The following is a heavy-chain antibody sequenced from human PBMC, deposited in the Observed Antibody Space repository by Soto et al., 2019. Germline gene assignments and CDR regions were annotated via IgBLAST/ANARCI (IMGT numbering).Heavy chain of an antibody. CDR3: ARDENIAAAGSWFDP. V-gene: IGHV1-18*04. J-gene: IGHJ5*02. Sequence: ASVKVSCKASGYTFTSYGISWVRQAPGQGLEWMGWISAYNGNTNYAQKLQGRVTMTTDTSTSTAYMELRSLRSDDTAVYYCARDENIAAAGSWFDPWGQGTLVTVSS. CDR1: GYTFTSYG. D-gene: IGHD6-13*01. CDR2: ISAYNGNT.